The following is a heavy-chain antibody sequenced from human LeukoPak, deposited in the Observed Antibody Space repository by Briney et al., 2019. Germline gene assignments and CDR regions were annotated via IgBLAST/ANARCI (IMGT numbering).Heavy chain of an antibody. CDR2: IRCDGSNK. J-gene: IGHJ4*02. Sequence: GGSLRLSCAASGFTFSSYGMHWVRQAPGKGLEWVAFIRCDGSNKYYADSVKGRFTISRDNSKNTLYLQMNSLRAEDTAVYYCAKESDYWGQGTLVTVSS. CDR3: AKESDY. V-gene: IGHV3-30*02. CDR1: GFTFSSYG.